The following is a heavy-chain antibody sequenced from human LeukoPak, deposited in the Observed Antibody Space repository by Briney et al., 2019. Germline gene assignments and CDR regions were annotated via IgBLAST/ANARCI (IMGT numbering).Heavy chain of an antibody. Sequence: GGSLRLSCADSGLTSRDYAMHWVRQAPGEGLEWVSSISGGGNNIYYSGSAKGRFTISRDNSQHILYLQMTSLRAEDTAVYYCARGFGTSWFYSWGQGTLVTVSS. D-gene: IGHD2-2*01. J-gene: IGHJ5*01. CDR2: ISGGGNNI. CDR3: ARGFGTSWFYS. V-gene: IGHV3-23*01. CDR1: GLTSRDYA.